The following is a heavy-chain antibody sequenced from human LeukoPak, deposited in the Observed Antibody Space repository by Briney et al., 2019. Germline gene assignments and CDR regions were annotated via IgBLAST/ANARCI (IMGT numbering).Heavy chain of an antibody. D-gene: IGHD3-22*01. CDR1: RFTFGDYA. CDR3: TVPTSRAYYHDSAAFDY. V-gene: IGHV3-49*03. J-gene: IGHJ4*02. Sequence: GGSLRLSCTASRFTFGDYAMSWFRQAPGKGLEWVGFIRSKAYGGTTEYAASVKGRFTISRDDSKSIAYLQMNSLKTEDTAVYYCTVPTSRAYYHDSAAFDYWGQGTLVTVSS. CDR2: IRSKAYGGTT.